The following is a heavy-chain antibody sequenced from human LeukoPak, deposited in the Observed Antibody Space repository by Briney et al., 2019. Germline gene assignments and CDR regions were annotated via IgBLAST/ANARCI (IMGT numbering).Heavy chain of an antibody. J-gene: IGHJ4*02. CDR2: ISSSSSYI. V-gene: IGHV3-21*01. Sequence: GGSLRLSCAASGFTFSSYAMHWVRQAPGKGLEWVSSISSSSSYIYYADSVKGRFTISRDNAKNSLYLQMNSLRAEDTAVYYCARLGYCSSTSCYPDYWGQGTLVTVSS. CDR1: GFTFSSYA. CDR3: ARLGYCSSTSCYPDY. D-gene: IGHD2-2*01.